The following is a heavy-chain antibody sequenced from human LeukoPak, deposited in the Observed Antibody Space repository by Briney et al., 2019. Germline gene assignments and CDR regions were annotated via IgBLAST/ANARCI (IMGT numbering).Heavy chain of an antibody. J-gene: IGHJ4*02. V-gene: IGHV3-11*04. CDR3: ARDDPAYYDSSGYCDY. D-gene: IGHD3-22*01. CDR2: ISSSGSTK. CDR1: GFTFSDYY. Sequence: KPGGSLRLSCAASGFTFSDYYMSWIRQAPGKGLEWVSYISSSGSTKYYADSVKGRFTISRDNAKNSLYLQMNSLRAEDTAVYYCARDDPAYYDSSGYCDYWGQGTLVTVSS.